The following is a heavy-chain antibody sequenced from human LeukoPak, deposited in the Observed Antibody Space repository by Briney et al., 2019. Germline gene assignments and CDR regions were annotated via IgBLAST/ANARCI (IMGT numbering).Heavy chain of an antibody. J-gene: IGHJ4*02. V-gene: IGHV1-69*04. D-gene: IGHD3-9*01. Sequence: SVKVSCKASGGTFSSYAISWVRQAPGQGLEWMGRIIPILGIANYAQKFQGRVTITRDTSASTAYMELSSLRSEDTAVYYCARVQYDILTGYPSPVDYWGQGTLVTVSS. CDR1: GGTFSSYA. CDR3: ARVQYDILTGYPSPVDY. CDR2: IIPILGIA.